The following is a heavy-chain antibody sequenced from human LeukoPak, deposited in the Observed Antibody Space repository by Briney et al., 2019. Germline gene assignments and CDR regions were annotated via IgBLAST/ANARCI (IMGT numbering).Heavy chain of an antibody. CDR1: GFTFSSYE. V-gene: IGHV3-48*03. CDR2: ISSSGSTI. D-gene: IGHD2-2*01. Sequence: GGSLRLSCAASGFTFSSYEMNWVRQAPGKGLEWVSYISSSGSTIYYADSVKGRFTISRDNAKNSLYLQMNSLRAEDTAVYYCARDRSSSTSCYDYWGQGTLVTVSS. J-gene: IGHJ4*02. CDR3: ARDRSSSTSCYDY.